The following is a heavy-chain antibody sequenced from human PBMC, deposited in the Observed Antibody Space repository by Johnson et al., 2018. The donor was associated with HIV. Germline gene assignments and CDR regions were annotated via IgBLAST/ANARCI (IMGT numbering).Heavy chain of an antibody. V-gene: IGHV3-33*01. CDR3: TTPAGVVTAIRATYDAFDI. CDR1: GFTFSSYG. Sequence: VQLVESGGGVVQPGRSLRLSCAASGFTFSSYGMHWVRQAPGKGLEWVAVIWYDGSNKYYADSVKGRFTISRDNSKNTLYLQMNSLRAEDTAVYYCTTPAGVVTAIRATYDAFDIWGQGTMVTVSS. D-gene: IGHD2-21*02. CDR2: IWYDGSNK. J-gene: IGHJ3*02.